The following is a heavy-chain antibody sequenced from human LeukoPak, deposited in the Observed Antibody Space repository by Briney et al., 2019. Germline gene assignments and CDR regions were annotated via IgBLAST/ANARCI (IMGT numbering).Heavy chain of an antibody. D-gene: IGHD4-17*01. CDR1: GFSFSNHW. CDR3: ARVRGDYNDAFDI. CDR2: INPDGTEK. J-gene: IGHJ3*02. Sequence: GGSLRLSCAASGFSFSNHWMIWVRQAPGKGLEWVATINPDGTEKRYVDSVKGRFTISRDNAKNSLYLQMNSLRAEDTAVYYCARVRGDYNDAFDIWGQGTMVTVSS. V-gene: IGHV3-7*01.